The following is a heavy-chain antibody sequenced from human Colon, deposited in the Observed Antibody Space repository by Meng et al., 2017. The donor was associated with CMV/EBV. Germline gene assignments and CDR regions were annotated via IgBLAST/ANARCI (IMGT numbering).Heavy chain of an antibody. D-gene: IGHD3-22*01. J-gene: IGHJ1*01. CDR2: IRYDGSDE. CDR3: VRDSSAYYYDNQYFHH. CDR1: GFNFDNFA. Sequence: QVQLVVSGGGVVQPGGSVRLSGAASGFNFDNFAMHWVRQAPGKGLEWVAFIRYDGSDESYPDSVKGRFTISRDNSKNTLYLQINSLRTEDTAVYYCVRDSSAYYYDNQYFHHWGQGTLVTVAS. V-gene: IGHV3-30*02.